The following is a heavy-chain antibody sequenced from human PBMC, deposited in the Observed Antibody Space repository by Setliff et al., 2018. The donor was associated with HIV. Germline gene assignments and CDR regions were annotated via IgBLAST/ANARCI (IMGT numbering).Heavy chain of an antibody. CDR1: GASISIGSYY. J-gene: IGHJ4*02. D-gene: IGHD3-22*01. Sequence: ASETLSLTCTVSGASISIGSYYWSWIRQPAGKGLEWIGRIYTSGSTNYNPSLKSRVTISVDTSKNQFSLKLSSVTAADTAVYYCARGYYDSSGTFDYWGQGTLVTVSS. CDR3: ARGYYDSSGTFDY. CDR2: IYTSGST. V-gene: IGHV4-61*02.